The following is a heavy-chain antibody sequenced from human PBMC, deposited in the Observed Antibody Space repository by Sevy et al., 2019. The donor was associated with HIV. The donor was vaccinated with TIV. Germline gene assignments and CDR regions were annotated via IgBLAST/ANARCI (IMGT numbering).Heavy chain of an antibody. V-gene: IGHV3-21*06. J-gene: IGHJ3*02. CDR1: GLTFNSYT. Sequence: GGSLRLSCAASGLTFNSYTMNWVRQAPGKGLEWVASISGISNYIFYVDSLKGRFTISRDNVKNSLYLQMNSLRAEDTAVYYCARDATWDAFDIWGPGTVVTVSS. CDR3: ARDATWDAFDI. CDR2: ISGISNYI.